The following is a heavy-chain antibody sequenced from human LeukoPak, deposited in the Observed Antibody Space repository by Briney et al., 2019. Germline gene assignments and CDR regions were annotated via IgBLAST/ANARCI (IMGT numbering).Heavy chain of an antibody. D-gene: IGHD3-16*02. V-gene: IGHV3-21*01. CDR3: ARGVSSGPRDAFDI. J-gene: IGHJ3*02. Sequence: GGSPRLSCAASGFTVSSNYMSWVRQAPGKGLEWVSSISSSGSYIYFADSIKGRFIFSRDNAKNSLYLQLNSLRAEDTAVYYCARGVSSGPRDAFDIWGQGTMVTVSS. CDR1: GFTVSSNY. CDR2: ISSSGSYI.